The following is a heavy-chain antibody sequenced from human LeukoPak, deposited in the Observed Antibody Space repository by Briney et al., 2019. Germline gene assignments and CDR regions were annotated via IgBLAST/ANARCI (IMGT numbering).Heavy chain of an antibody. Sequence: NPSETLSLTCTVSGGSISSSSYYWGWIRQPPGKGLEWIGSIYYSGSTYYNPSLKSRVTISVDTSKNQFSLKLSSVTAADTAVYYCARVQRGDTFDIWGKGTMVTVSS. J-gene: IGHJ3*02. V-gene: IGHV4-39*01. CDR3: ARVQRGDTFDI. CDR1: GGSISSSSYY. CDR2: IYYSGST.